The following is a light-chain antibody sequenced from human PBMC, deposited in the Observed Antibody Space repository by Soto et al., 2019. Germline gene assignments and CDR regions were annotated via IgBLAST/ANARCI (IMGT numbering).Light chain of an antibody. CDR3: QQSYSTPIT. CDR1: QSISSY. V-gene: IGKV1-39*01. Sequence: DIQMTQSRSSLSASVGDRVTITCRGSQSISSYLNWYQQKPGKAPKLLIYAASSLQSGVPSRFSGSGSGTDFTLTISSLQPEDFATHYCQQSYSTPITFGQATRLEIK. J-gene: IGKJ5*01. CDR2: AAS.